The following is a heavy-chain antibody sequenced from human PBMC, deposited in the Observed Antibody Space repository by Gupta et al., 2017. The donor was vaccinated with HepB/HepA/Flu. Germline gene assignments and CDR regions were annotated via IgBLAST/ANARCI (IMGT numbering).Heavy chain of an antibody. V-gene: IGHV4-34*01. CDR2: INHSGST. CDR1: GGSFSGYY. D-gene: IGHD6-13*01. J-gene: IGHJ1*01. Sequence: QVQLQQWGAGLLKPSETLSLTCAVYGGSFSGYYWSWIRQPPGKGLEWIGEINHSGSTNYNPSLKSRVTISVDTSKNQFSLKLSSVTAADTAVYYCARFSGNIAGRRHFQHWGQGTLVTVSS. CDR3: ARFSGNIAGRRHFQH.